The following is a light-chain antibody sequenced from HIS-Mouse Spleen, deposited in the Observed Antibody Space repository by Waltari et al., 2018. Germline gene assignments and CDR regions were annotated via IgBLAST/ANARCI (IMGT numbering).Light chain of an antibody. V-gene: IGLV3-21*03. Sequence: SYVLTQPPSVSVAPGKTARITCGGNNIGSKSVHWYQQKPGQAPVLVVYDDSARPSGVPDRFSGSKSGTSASLAISGLRSEDEADYYCAAWDDSLSGPVFGGGTKLTVL. CDR1: NIGSKS. J-gene: IGLJ3*02. CDR3: AAWDDSLSGPV. CDR2: DDS.